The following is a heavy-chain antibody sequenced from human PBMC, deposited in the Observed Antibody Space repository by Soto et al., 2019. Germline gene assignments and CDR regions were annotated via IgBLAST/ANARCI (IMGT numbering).Heavy chain of an antibody. V-gene: IGHV4-31*03. J-gene: IGHJ3*02. Sequence: PSETLSLTCTVSGGSISSGGYYWSWIRQHPGKGLEWIGYIYYSGSTYYNTSLKSRVTISVDTSKNQISLKLSSVTAADTAVYYCAIETGSPGAFDIWGQGTMVTVSS. D-gene: IGHD3-9*01. CDR2: IYYSGST. CDR3: AIETGSPGAFDI. CDR1: GGSISSGGYY.